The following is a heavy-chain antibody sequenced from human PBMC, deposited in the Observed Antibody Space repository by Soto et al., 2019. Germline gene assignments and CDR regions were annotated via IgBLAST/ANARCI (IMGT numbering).Heavy chain of an antibody. J-gene: IGHJ6*03. V-gene: IGHV3-30*03. Sequence: GGSLRLSCAASGFTFSSYGMHWVRQAPGKGLEWVAVISYDGSNKYYADSVKGRFTISRDNSKNTLYLQMNSLRAEDTAVYYCASPPPTAAGTAYYYYYMDVWGKGTTVTVSS. CDR3: ASPPPTAAGTAYYYYYMDV. CDR1: GFTFSSYG. CDR2: ISYDGSNK. D-gene: IGHD6-13*01.